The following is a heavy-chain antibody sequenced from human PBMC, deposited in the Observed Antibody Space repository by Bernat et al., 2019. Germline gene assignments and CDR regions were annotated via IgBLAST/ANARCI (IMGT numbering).Heavy chain of an antibody. CDR1: GGSISSSSYY. D-gene: IGHD6-19*01. CDR3: ARQVPVAVAGGFDY. Sequence: QLQLQESGPGLVKPSETLSLTCTVSGGSISSSSYYWGWIRQPPGKGLEWIGSIYYSGSTYYNPSLKSRVTISVDTSKNQFSLKLSSVTAADTAVYYCARQVPVAVAGGFDYWGPGTPVTVSS. J-gene: IGHJ4*02. CDR2: IYYSGST. V-gene: IGHV4-39*01.